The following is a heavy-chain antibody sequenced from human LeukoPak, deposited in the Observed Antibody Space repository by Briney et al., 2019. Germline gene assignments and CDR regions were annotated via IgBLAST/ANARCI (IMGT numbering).Heavy chain of an antibody. CDR2: IYYSGST. V-gene: IGHV4-39*07. D-gene: IGHD6-19*01. Sequence: PSETLSLTCTVSGGSISSSSYYWGWIRQPPGKGLEWIGSIYYSGSTYYNPSLKSRVTISVDTSKNQFSLKLSSVTAADTAVYYCARGGLGEQWLVRPLHYYYYYMDVWGKGTTVTISS. CDR1: GGSISSSSYY. J-gene: IGHJ6*03. CDR3: ARGGLGEQWLVRPLHYYYYYMDV.